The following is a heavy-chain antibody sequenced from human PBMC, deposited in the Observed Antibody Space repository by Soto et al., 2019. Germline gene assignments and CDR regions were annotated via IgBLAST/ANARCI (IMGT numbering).Heavy chain of an antibody. Sequence: SETLSLTCTVSGGSISSYYWSWIRQPPGKGLEWIGYIYYSGSTNYNPSLKSRVTISVDTSKNQFSLKLSSVTAADTAVYYCARDTREYYYGSGSYYPPGYYYGMDVWGQGTTVTVSS. CDR1: GGSISSYY. D-gene: IGHD3-10*01. CDR3: ARDTREYYYGSGSYYPPGYYYGMDV. J-gene: IGHJ6*02. V-gene: IGHV4-59*01. CDR2: IYYSGST.